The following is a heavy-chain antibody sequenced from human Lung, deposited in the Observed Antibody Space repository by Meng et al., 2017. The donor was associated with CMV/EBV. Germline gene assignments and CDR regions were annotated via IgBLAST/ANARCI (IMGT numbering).Heavy chain of an antibody. CDR2: INPNSGGT. D-gene: IGHD1-26*01. Sequence: ASVXVSXKASGYTFTGYYMHWARQAPGQGLEWMGWINPNSGGTNYAQKFQGRVTMTRDTSISTAYMELSRLRSDDTAVYYCARDFFGELLGWFDPWGQGTLVTVSS. CDR3: ARDFFGELLGWFDP. V-gene: IGHV1-2*02. CDR1: GYTFTGYY. J-gene: IGHJ5*02.